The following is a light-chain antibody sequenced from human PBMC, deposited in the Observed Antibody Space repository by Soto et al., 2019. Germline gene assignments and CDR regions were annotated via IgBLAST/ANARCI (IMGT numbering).Light chain of an antibody. CDR2: SNN. J-gene: IGLJ2*01. CDR1: SSNIGSNT. V-gene: IGLV1-44*01. CDR3: AAWDDSLNAVV. Sequence: QPVLTQPPSASGTPGQRVTFYCSGSSSNIGSNTVNWYQQLPGTAPKLLIYSNNQRPSGVPDRFSGSKSGTSASLAISGLQSEDEADYYCAAWDDSLNAVVFGGGTKITVL.